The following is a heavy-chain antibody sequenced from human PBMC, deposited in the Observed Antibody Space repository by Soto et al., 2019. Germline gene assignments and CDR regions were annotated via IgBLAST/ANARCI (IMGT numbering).Heavy chain of an antibody. V-gene: IGHV3-30*03. J-gene: IGHJ4*02. Sequence: QVQLVESGGGVVQPGRSLRLSCAASGFTFSSDGMHWVRQAPGKGLEWVAVISYDGSNKYYANSVKGRFTISRDNSHNTLDLHMNSLRAEDTAVYYCAPLFGAFDYWGQATLVTVSS. CDR3: APLFGAFDY. CDR1: GFTFSSDG. CDR2: ISYDGSNK. D-gene: IGHD3-10*02.